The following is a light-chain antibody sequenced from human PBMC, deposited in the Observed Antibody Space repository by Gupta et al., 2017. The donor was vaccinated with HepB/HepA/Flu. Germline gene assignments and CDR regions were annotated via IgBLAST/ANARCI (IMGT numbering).Light chain of an antibody. CDR2: DVT. Sequence: QSALTQPASVSGSPGQSIPISCIGTSSDIGYYNYVSWYQQLQGKAHKLMIYDVTYRPSGVSNRFSASKSVNTASLTISGLQAEDEADYYCSSFTSSHNKFFGGGTKVTVL. V-gene: IGLV2-14*01. CDR3: SSFTSSHNKF. CDR1: SSDIGYYNY. J-gene: IGLJ2*01.